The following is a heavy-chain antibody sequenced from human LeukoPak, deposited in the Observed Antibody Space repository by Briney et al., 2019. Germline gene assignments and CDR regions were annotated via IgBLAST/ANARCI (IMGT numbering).Heavy chain of an antibody. J-gene: IGHJ4*02. CDR3: ARGTYYDSSGYAY. Sequence: ASVKVSCKASGYTFTGYYMHWVRQAPGQGLEWMGWINPSSGGTNYAQKFQGRVTMTRDTSISTAYMELSRLGSDDTAVYYCARGTYYDSSGYAYWGQGTLVTVSS. CDR2: INPSSGGT. V-gene: IGHV1-2*02. CDR1: GYTFTGYY. D-gene: IGHD3-22*01.